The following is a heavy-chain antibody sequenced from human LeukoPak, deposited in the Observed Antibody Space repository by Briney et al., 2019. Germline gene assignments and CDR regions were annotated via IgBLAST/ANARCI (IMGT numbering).Heavy chain of an antibody. V-gene: IGHV3-49*04. CDR3: ARGPILLWIHNGMDV. CDR2: IRSEAYGETT. D-gene: IGHD3-10*01. J-gene: IGHJ6*02. CDR1: GFIFGEHA. Sequence: TEGSLRLSRLGSGFIFGEHAISWVRQAPGKGLEWVGFIRSEAYGETTEYAASVSGRFTISRDNTRGIAYLQMNNLKIEDTAVYYCARGPILLWIHNGMDVWGPGTTVTVSS.